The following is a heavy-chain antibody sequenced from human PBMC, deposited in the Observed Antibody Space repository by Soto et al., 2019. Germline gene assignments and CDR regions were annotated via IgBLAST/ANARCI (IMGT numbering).Heavy chain of an antibody. J-gene: IGHJ4*02. Sequence: PGVSLIPSFKHSGFPFITFWTSSIPQTPRQWPKWVANIKQDGTGEYSVDTVKGRFTISRDNAKNSLYLQMNSLRADDTAVYYCARDKVNGATLFDYWGQGTLVTVS. CDR3: ARDKVNGATLFDY. D-gene: IGHD7-27*01. V-gene: IGHV3-7*01. CDR1: GFPFITFW. CDR2: IKQDGTGE.